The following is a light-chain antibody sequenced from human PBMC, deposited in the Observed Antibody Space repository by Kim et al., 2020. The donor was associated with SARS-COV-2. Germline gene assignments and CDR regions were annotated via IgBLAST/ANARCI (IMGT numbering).Light chain of an antibody. Sequence: LSPGERATLSCRASKSVSSDLAWYQQKPGQAPRLLIYDASNRATGIPARFSGSGSGTDFSLTISSLEPEDFAVYYCQQRSSWPLSFGGGTKVDIK. CDR3: QQRSSWPLS. J-gene: IGKJ4*01. CDR1: KSVSSD. V-gene: IGKV3-11*01. CDR2: DAS.